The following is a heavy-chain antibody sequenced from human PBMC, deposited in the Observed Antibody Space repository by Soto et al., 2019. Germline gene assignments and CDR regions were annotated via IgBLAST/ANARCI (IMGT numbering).Heavy chain of an antibody. CDR1: GFTFSSYG. J-gene: IGHJ5*02. Sequence: PGGSLRLSCAASGFTFSSYGMHWVRQAPGKGLEWVAVISYDGSNKYYADSVKGRFTISRDNSKNTLYLQMNSLRAEDTAVYYCAKDSLQWLVLNWFDPWGQGNLVIVSS. V-gene: IGHV3-30*18. CDR2: ISYDGSNK. CDR3: AKDSLQWLVLNWFDP. D-gene: IGHD6-19*01.